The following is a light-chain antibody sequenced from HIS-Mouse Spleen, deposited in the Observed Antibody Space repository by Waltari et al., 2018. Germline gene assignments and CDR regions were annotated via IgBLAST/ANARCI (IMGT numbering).Light chain of an antibody. V-gene: IGLV2-11*01. J-gene: IGLJ3*02. CDR2: DVS. Sequence: SWYQQQPGKAPKLMIYDVSKRPSGVPDRFSGSKSGNTASLTISGLQAEDEADYYCCSYAGSYTWVFGGGTKLTVL. CDR3: CSYAGSYTWV.